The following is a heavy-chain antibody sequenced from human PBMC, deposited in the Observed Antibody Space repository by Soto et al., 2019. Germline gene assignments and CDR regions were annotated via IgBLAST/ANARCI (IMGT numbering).Heavy chain of an antibody. D-gene: IGHD2-15*01. CDR1: GFTFSSYA. J-gene: IGHJ4*02. CDR2: VSIGGST. Sequence: DVQLLESGGGLVQPEGSLSLSCAASGFTFSSYAMGWVRQGPGKGLEWVAVVSIGGSTHYADSVRGRFTISRDTSKTTLSLQMNSLTAEDPAVDFCAKRRGAGGPLDYWGQGALVTVSS. V-gene: IGHV3-23*01. CDR3: AKRRGAGGPLDY.